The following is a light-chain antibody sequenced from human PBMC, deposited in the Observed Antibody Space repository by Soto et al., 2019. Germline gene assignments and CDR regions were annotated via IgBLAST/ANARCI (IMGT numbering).Light chain of an antibody. Sequence: DIVLTQSQGTLCLSPGERVTLSWGASQIVPSDYLAWYQQKPGQAPRLLIYGASTRATGIPDRFSGSGAGAYFNLTIRRLEPADFGVDYCQQYGSSHTFGQGTRLEIK. CDR1: QIVPSDY. J-gene: IGKJ5*01. CDR3: QQYGSSHT. CDR2: GAS. V-gene: IGKV3-20*01.